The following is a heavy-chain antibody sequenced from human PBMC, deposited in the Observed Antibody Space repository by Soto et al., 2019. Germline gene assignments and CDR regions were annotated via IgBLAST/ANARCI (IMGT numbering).Heavy chain of an antibody. V-gene: IGHV3-74*01. CDR2: IKTDGSSA. CDR3: PRGLYGDSVGYDH. J-gene: IGHJ4*02. Sequence: EVQVVESGGGSVQPGGSLRLSCAASGFTFSVYYMHWIRQVPGKGLFWVCRIKTDGSSADYADSVKGRFTISRDNAKNTLSLLMNSLTVEDTAVYYCPRGLYGDSVGYDHWGQGALVTVSS. CDR1: GFTFSVYY. D-gene: IGHD4-17*01.